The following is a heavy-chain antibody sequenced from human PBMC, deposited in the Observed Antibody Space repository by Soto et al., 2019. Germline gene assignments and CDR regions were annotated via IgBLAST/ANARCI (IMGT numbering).Heavy chain of an antibody. Sequence: GASVKVSCKASGGTFSSYGISWVRQAPGQGLEWMGGIIPIFGTANYAQKFQGRVTITADKSTSTAYMELSSLRSEDTAVYYCARDRYSGSYYYYYYGMDVWGQGTTVTVSS. CDR3: ARDRYSGSYYYYYYGMDV. CDR1: GGTFSSYG. D-gene: IGHD1-26*01. V-gene: IGHV1-69*06. J-gene: IGHJ6*02. CDR2: IIPIFGTA.